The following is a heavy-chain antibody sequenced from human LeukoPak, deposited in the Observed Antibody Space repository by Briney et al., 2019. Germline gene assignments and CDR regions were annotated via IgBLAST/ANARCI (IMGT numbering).Heavy chain of an antibody. CDR3: ARYNWNYDMDV. V-gene: IGHV3-74*01. D-gene: IGHD1-20*01. J-gene: IGHJ6*02. Sequence: GGSLRLSCVASGFIFSNYWMYWVRQAPGKGLVWVSRINGDGSYGVSVNGRFTISRDNAKSTLYLQMHNLRVEDTAVYYCARYNWNYDMDVWGQGTTVIVSS. CDR2: INGDGS. CDR1: GFIFSNYW.